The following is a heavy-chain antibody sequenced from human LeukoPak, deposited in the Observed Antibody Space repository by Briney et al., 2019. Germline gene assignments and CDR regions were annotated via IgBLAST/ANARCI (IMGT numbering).Heavy chain of an antibody. CDR2: INPNSGDT. J-gene: IGHJ5*02. CDR3: ARDAVYSSGWHNWFDP. Sequence: ASVKVSCKASGYTFTGHYMHWVRQAPGQGLEWMGWINPNSGDTNYAQKFQGRVTMTRDTSISTAYMELSRLRSDDTAVYYCARDAVYSSGWHNWFDPWGQGTLVTVSS. D-gene: IGHD6-19*01. CDR1: GYTFTGHY. V-gene: IGHV1-2*02.